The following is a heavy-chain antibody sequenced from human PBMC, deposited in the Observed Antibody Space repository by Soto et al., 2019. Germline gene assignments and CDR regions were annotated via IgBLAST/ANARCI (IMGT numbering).Heavy chain of an antibody. V-gene: IGHV4-38-2*01. CDR3: ARARWYDAFDV. Sequence: SETLSLTCAVSGFFISSGNYWGWIRKPPGKGLEWIGSIFHGGNTYYNPSLKSRVTISVDMPKNQFSLKLNSVTAADTAVYYCARARWYDAFDVWGQGTVVTVSS. J-gene: IGHJ3*01. CDR2: IFHGGNT. D-gene: IGHD2-15*01. CDR1: GFFISSGNY.